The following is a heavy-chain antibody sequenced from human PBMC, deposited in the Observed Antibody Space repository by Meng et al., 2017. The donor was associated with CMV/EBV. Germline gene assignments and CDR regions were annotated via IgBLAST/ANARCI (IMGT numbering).Heavy chain of an antibody. CDR1: GGSISSSSYY. J-gene: IGHJ6*02. D-gene: IGHD3-3*01. CDR2: IYYSGST. Sequence: SETLSLTCTVSGGSISSSSYYWGWIRQPPGKGLEWIGSIYYSGSTYYNPSLKSRVTISVDTSKNQFSLKLSSVTAADTAVYYCARGFSTIFGVPKRGRQYGMDVWGQGTTVTVSS. V-gene: IGHV4-39*07. CDR3: ARGFSTIFGVPKRGRQYGMDV.